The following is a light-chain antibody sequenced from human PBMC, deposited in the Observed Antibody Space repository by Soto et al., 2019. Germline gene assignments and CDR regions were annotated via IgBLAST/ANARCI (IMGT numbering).Light chain of an antibody. CDR3: SSYTSSSTLV. V-gene: IGLV2-14*01. CDR2: EVT. J-gene: IGLJ3*02. Sequence: QSVLTQPASVSGSPGQSITISCTGTSSDVGRYSYVSWYQQHPGKVPKLIIYEVTNRPSGVSNRFSGSKSGNTASLTISGLQAVDEADYYCSSYTSSSTLVFGGGTKVTVL. CDR1: SSDVGRYSY.